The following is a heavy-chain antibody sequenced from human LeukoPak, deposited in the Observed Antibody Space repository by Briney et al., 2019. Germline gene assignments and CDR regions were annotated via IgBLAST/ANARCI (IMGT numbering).Heavy chain of an antibody. Sequence: PGGCLRLSCSASGFTFSSYAMSWVRQGPGKGLEWVSTFSERGSSAYYADSVKGRFTISRDNAKNSLYLQMNSLRAEDTAVYYCARDQRYCSSSSCPWEPFDYWGQGTLVTVFS. CDR2: FSERGSSA. J-gene: IGHJ4*02. D-gene: IGHD2-2*01. CDR3: ARDQRYCSSSSCPWEPFDY. CDR1: GFTFSSYA. V-gene: IGHV3-23*01.